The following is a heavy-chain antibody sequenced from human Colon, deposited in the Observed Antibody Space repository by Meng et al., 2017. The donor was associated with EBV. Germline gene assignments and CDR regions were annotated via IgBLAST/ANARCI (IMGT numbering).Heavy chain of an antibody. D-gene: IGHD4-17*01. V-gene: IGHV4-4*02. Sequence: QGQLQASGQGLVKPSGTLSLTCAASCDPISNNWWSWVRQPPGKGLEWIGEIYHSGTTNYNPSLRSRVTISVDKSKNQFSLQLTSVTAADTAVYYCARNGDYNPGLYWGQGTLVTVSS. CDR1: CDPISNNW. CDR3: ARNGDYNPGLY. CDR2: IYHSGTT. J-gene: IGHJ4*02.